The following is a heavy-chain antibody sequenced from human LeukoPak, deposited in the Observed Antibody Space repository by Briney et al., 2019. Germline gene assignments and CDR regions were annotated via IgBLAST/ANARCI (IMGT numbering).Heavy chain of an antibody. J-gene: IGHJ4*02. D-gene: IGHD3-22*01. V-gene: IGHV3-21*01. CDR2: ISSSGNYI. CDR1: GFSFSRYS. CDR3: ARGPYDHYDTTGSYSPLDN. Sequence: KTGGSLRLSCAASGFSFSRYSISWVRQAPGKGLEWVSSISSSGNYIHYIDSVKGRFTISRDTANNSVDLEMHSLRAEDTAVYYCARGPYDHYDTTGSYSPLDNWGQGTLVTVSS.